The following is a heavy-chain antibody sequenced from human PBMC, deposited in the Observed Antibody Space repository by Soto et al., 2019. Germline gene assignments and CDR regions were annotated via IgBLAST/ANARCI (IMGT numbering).Heavy chain of an antibody. CDR3: ASGPWNYGDNWFDP. Sequence: QLQLQESDSGLVKPSQTLSLTCTVSDDSISSGGHSWSWIRQPPGKGLEWIGYIYHTGSTHYNPSLNIRFTISIDTSKSPFALRLTSVTAADAAVYYCASGPWNYGDNWFDPWGQRTLVNVSS. D-gene: IGHD1-7*01. J-gene: IGHJ5*02. V-gene: IGHV4-30-2*01. CDR1: DDSISSGGHS. CDR2: IYHTGST.